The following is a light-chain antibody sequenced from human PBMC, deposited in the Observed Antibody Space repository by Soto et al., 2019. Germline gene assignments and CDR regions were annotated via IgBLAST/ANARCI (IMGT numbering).Light chain of an antibody. CDR1: SSDVGAYKF. V-gene: IGLV2-8*01. Sequence: QSALTQPPSASGSPGQSATISCTGTSSDVGAYKFVSWFQQHPGKAPKLIIYEVNERPSGVPDRFSGSKSGNTASLTISGLQADDEADYYCSSYVVSSNLRVFGLGTKVTV. J-gene: IGLJ1*01. CDR3: SSYVVSSNLRV. CDR2: EVN.